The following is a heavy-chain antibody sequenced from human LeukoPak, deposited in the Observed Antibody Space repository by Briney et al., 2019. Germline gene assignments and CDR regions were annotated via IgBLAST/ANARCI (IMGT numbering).Heavy chain of an antibody. CDR2: INHSGST. Sequence: PSETLSLTCAVYGGSFSGYYWSWIRRPPGKGLEWIGEINHSGSTNYNPSLKSRVTISVDTSKNQFSLKLSSVTAADTAVYYCARERYLYGSGSYRRSDYYYGMDVWGQGTTVTVSS. J-gene: IGHJ6*02. V-gene: IGHV4-34*01. D-gene: IGHD3-10*01. CDR1: GGSFSGYY. CDR3: ARERYLYGSGSYRRSDYYYGMDV.